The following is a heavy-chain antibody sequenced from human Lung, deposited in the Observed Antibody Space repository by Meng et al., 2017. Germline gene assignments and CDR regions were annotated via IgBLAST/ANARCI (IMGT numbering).Heavy chain of an antibody. CDR1: GGSFSDYY. CDR2: INHSGST. D-gene: IGHD4-11*01. Sequence: QVKLRQVGAGLLKPAEAPFLTCIVSGGSFSDYYWSWIRQPPGKGLEWIGEINHSGSTNYNPSLERRATISVDTSQNNLSLKLSSVTAADSAVYYCARGPTTMAHDFDYWGQGTLVTVSS. V-gene: IGHV4-34*01. CDR3: ARGPTTMAHDFDY. J-gene: IGHJ4*02.